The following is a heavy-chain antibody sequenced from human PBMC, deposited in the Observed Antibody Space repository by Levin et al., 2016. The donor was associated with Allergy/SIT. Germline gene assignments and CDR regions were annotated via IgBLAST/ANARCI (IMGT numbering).Heavy chain of an antibody. CDR3: ATYRDIVVVPAAMRYYYYYYGMDV. CDR2: IIPIFGTA. Sequence: WVRQAPGQGLEWMGGIIPIFGTANYAQKFQGRVTITADESTSTAYMELSSLRSEDTAVYYCATYRDIVVVPAAMRYYYYYYGMDVWGQGTTVTVSS. D-gene: IGHD2-2*01. V-gene: IGHV1-69*01. J-gene: IGHJ6*02.